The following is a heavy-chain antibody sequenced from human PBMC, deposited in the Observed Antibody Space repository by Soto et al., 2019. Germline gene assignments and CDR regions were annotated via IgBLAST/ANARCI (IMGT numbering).Heavy chain of an antibody. V-gene: IGHV4-34*01. Sequence: QVQLQQWGAGLLKPSETLSLTCAVYGGSFSGYYWRWIRQPPGKGLEWIGEINHSGSTNYNPSLKSRVTISVDTSKNQFSLKLSSVTAADTAVYYCARDYSSTMYWTYNCFDPWGQGTLVTVSS. CDR1: GGSFSGYY. CDR2: INHSGST. D-gene: IGHD6-13*01. J-gene: IGHJ5*02. CDR3: ARDYSSTMYWTYNCFDP.